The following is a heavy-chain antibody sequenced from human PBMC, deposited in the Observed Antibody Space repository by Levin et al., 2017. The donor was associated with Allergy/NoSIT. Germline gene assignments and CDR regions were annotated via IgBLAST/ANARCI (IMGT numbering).Heavy chain of an antibody. J-gene: IGHJ4*02. V-gene: IGHV3-21*01. CDR2: IKTSPTNI. CDR1: GFTFSPYD. Sequence: PGGSLRLSCTASGFTFSPYDMNWVRQTQGKGLEWVASIKTSPTNIFYADSVKGRFTISRDNAKNSVYLQMNGLRVEDTAVYYCARVDIRCYNCFDYWGQGTLVTVSS. CDR3: ARVDIRCYNCFDY. D-gene: IGHD2-2*02.